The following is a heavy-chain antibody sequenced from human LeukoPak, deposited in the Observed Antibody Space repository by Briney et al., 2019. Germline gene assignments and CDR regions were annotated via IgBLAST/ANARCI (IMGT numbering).Heavy chain of an antibody. Sequence: SETLSLTCAVYGGSFSGYYWSWIRQPPGKGLEWIGEINHSGSTNYNPSLKSRVTISVDTSKNQFSLKLSSVTAADTAVYYCAKNRRGGAFDIWGQGTMVTVSS. J-gene: IGHJ3*02. D-gene: IGHD1-14*01. CDR3: AKNRRGGAFDI. V-gene: IGHV4-34*01. CDR2: INHSGST. CDR1: GGSFSGYY.